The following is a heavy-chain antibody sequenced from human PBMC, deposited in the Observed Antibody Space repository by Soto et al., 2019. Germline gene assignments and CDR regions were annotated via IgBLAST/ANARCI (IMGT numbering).Heavy chain of an antibody. CDR2: IYWDDDK. D-gene: IGHD3-10*01. J-gene: IGHJ5*02. CDR3: AHIFNYGSGSYYILWFDP. Sequence: SGPTLVSPTQTLTLTCTFSGFSLSTSGVGVGWIRQPPGKALEWLALIYWDDDKRYSPSLKSRLTITKDTSKNQVVLTMTNMDPVDTATYYCAHIFNYGSGSYYILWFDPWGQGTLVTVSS. CDR1: GFSLSTSGVG. V-gene: IGHV2-5*02.